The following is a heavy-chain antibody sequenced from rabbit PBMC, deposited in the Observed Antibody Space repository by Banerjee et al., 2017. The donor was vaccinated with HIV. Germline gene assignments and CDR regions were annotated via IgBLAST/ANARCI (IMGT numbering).Heavy chain of an antibody. CDR2: IWTANGGGT. V-gene: IGHV1S40*01. D-gene: IGHD6-1*01. CDR3: ARGYACYALGL. Sequence: PGKGLEWIACIWTANGGGTWYATWAKGRFTISKTSSTTVTLQMTSLTAADTATYFCARGYACYALGLWGPGTLVTVS. J-gene: IGHJ4*01.